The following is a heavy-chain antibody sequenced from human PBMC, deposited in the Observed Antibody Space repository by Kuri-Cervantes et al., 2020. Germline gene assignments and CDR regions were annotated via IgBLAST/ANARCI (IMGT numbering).Heavy chain of an antibody. V-gene: IGHV3-48*04. Sequence: GESLKISCAASGFTFSSYSMNWVRQAPGKGLEWVSYISSSGSTIYYADSVKGRFTISRDNAKNSLYLQMNSLRAEDTAVYYCARDWGGMVRGASLDYWGQGTLVTVSS. CDR1: GFTFSSYS. D-gene: IGHD3-10*01. J-gene: IGHJ4*02. CDR2: ISSSGSTI. CDR3: ARDWGGMVRGASLDY.